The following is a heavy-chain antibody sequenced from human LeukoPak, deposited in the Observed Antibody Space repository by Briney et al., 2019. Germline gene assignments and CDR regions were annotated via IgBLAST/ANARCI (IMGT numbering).Heavy chain of an antibody. V-gene: IGHV1-58*02. Sequence: SVKVSCKASGGTFSSYAMQWVRQARGQRLEWIGWIVVGSGNTNYAQKFQERVTITRDMSTSTAYMELSSLRSEDTAVYYCAARTLLDAFDIWGQGTMVTVSS. CDR3: AARTLLDAFDI. CDR2: IVVGSGNT. J-gene: IGHJ3*02. D-gene: IGHD1-1*01. CDR1: GGTFSSYA.